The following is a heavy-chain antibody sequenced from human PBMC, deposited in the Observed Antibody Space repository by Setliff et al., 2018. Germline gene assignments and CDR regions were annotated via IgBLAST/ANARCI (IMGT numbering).Heavy chain of an antibody. CDR3: TRGQRAWSY. CDR1: GYTFTRYA. D-gene: IGHD6-19*01. J-gene: IGHJ4*02. Sequence: VASVKVSCKASGYTFTRYAISWVRQAPGQGPEWMGWISAYNGNTNYALKLQDRVIMTADTSTNTVYLDLRSLRSDDSAMYYCTRGQRAWSYWGQGTLGTSPQ. CDR2: ISAYNGNT. V-gene: IGHV1-18*01.